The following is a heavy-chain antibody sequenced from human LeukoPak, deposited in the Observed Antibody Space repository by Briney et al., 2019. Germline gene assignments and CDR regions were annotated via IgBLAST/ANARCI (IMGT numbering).Heavy chain of an antibody. J-gene: IGHJ4*02. V-gene: IGHV3-23*01. CDR1: GFTFSNYA. CDR2: IDSGGGT. CDR3: AKGPQGD. Sequence: GGSLRLSCAASGFTFSNYAMNWVRQAPGKGLEWVSAIDSGGGTYYADSVKGRFTISRDNSKNTLYLQLNSLRVEDTAVYYCAKGPQGDWGQGALVTVSS. D-gene: IGHD3-16*01.